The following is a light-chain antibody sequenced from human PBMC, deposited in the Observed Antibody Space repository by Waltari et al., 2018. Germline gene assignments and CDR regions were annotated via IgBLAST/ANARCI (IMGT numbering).Light chain of an antibody. J-gene: IGLJ2*01. CDR2: DVS. V-gene: IGLV2-14*03. Sequence: QSALTQPASVSGSPGQSITISCTGSSSDIGAYNFVSWYQQHPGKAPQLMIYDVSKRPSGVSIRLSGSKSGNTASLTIDGLQVEDGADYFCSSYTTTNIVVFGGGTELTVL. CDR3: SSYTTTNIVV. CDR1: SSDIGAYNF.